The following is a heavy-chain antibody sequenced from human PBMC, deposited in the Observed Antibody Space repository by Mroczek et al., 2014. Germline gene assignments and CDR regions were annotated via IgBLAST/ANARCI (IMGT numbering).Heavy chain of an antibody. CDR3: TRAIQLWTLGY. V-gene: IGHV3-49*03. CDR1: GFTFGDYA. CDR2: IRSKAYGGTT. J-gene: IGHJ4*02. D-gene: IGHD5-18*01. Sequence: EVQLVESGGGLVQPGRSLRLSCTASGFTFGDYAMSWFRQAPGKGLEWVGFIRSKAYGGTTEYAASVKGRFTISRDDSKSIAYLQMSSLKTEDTAVYYCTRAIQLWTLGYWGQGTLVTVSS.